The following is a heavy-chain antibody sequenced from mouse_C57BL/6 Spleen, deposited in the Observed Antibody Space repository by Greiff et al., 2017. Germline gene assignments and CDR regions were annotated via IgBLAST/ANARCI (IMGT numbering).Heavy chain of an antibody. Sequence: QVQLQQSGAELAKPGASVKLSCKASGYTFTSYWMHWVKQRPGQGLEWIGYINPSSGYTKYNQKFKDKATLTADKSSSPAYMQLSSLTCEDSAVYYCARSILDYYGSSYFDYGGQGTTLTVSS. CDR1: GYTFTSYW. D-gene: IGHD1-1*01. J-gene: IGHJ2*01. CDR3: ARSILDYYGSSYFDY. V-gene: IGHV1-7*01. CDR2: INPSSGYT.